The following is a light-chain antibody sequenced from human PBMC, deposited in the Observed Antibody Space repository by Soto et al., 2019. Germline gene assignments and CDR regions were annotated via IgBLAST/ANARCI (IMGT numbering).Light chain of an antibody. Sequence: QSVLTQPPSASGSPGQSVTISCTGTSSDVGGYNYVSWYQQHPGKAPKLMVYEVTKRPSGVPDRFSGSKSGNTASLTVSGLQADDDADYYCSSREGSAPYVVGTGTKVTV. CDR3: SSREGSAPYV. V-gene: IGLV2-8*01. CDR2: EVT. J-gene: IGLJ1*01. CDR1: SSDVGGYNY.